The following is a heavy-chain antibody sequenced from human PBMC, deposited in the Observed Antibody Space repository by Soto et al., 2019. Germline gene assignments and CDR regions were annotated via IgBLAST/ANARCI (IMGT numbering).Heavy chain of an antibody. D-gene: IGHD5-18*01. CDR2: IFYSGST. CDR3: ARRGYSYGPAFDY. CDR1: RGSISSTIYS. Sequence: PSETLSLTCTVSRGSISSTIYSWDWIRQPPGKGLEWIGSIFYSGSTYYNPSLKSRVTISVDTSKNQFSLKLSSVTAADTAVYYCARRGYSYGPAFDYWGQGTLVTVSS. J-gene: IGHJ4*02. V-gene: IGHV4-39*01.